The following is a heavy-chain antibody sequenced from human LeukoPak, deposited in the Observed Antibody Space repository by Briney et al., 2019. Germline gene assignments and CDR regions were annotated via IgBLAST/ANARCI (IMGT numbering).Heavy chain of an antibody. D-gene: IGHD3-22*01. Sequence: GGSLRLSCAASGSTFSSYAMHWVRQAQGKGLKWLAVISYDGSNKYYADSVKGRFTISRDNSKNTLYLQMNSLRAEDTAVYYCAKDTSDSSGTNWFDPWGQGTLVTVSS. CDR2: ISYDGSNK. CDR1: GSTFSSYA. CDR3: AKDTSDSSGTNWFDP. J-gene: IGHJ5*02. V-gene: IGHV3-30*18.